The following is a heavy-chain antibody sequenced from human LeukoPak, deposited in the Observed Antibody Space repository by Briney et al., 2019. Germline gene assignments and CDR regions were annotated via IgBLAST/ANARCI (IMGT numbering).Heavy chain of an antibody. V-gene: IGHV3-66*02. Sequence: PGGSLRLPCAASGLTVSNNYMSWVRQAPGRGLEWVSIIYSGGGTFYADSVKGRFTISRDNSKNTLYLQMNSLRVEDTAVYYCARDSSSWYNFDYWGQGTLVTVSS. CDR1: GLTVSNNY. CDR3: ARDSSSWYNFDY. CDR2: IYSGGGT. J-gene: IGHJ4*02. D-gene: IGHD6-13*01.